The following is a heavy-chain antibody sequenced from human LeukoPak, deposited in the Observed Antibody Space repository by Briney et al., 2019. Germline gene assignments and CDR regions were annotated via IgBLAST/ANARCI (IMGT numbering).Heavy chain of an antibody. D-gene: IGHD2-2*01. CDR1: GFTVSRNY. Sequence: PGGSLRLSCAASGFTVSRNYMSWVRQAPGKGLEWVSVIYSGGSTYYADSVKGRFTISRHNSKNTVFLQMNSLRPGDTAVYYCARLRAPASFAFDLWGQGTMVTVSS. V-gene: IGHV3-53*04. J-gene: IGHJ3*01. CDR2: IYSGGST. CDR3: ARLRAPASFAFDL.